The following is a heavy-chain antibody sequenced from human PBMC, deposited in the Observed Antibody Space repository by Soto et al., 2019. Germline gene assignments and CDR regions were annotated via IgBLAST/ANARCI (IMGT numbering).Heavy chain of an antibody. CDR1: GFTFSSYA. CDR3: AKDGLDGSGSWNYYYDGMDV. V-gene: IGHV3-23*01. CDR2: ISGSGGSK. D-gene: IGHD3-10*01. J-gene: IGHJ6*02. Sequence: GGSLRLSCAASGFTFSSYAMSWVRQAPGKGLEWVSAISGSGGSKYYADSVKGRFTISRENAKNSLYLQMNRLRAEDTAVYYCAKDGLDGSGSWNYYYDGMDVWGQGTTVTVSS.